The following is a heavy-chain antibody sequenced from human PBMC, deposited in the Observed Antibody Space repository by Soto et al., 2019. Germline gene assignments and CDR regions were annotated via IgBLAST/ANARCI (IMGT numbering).Heavy chain of an antibody. J-gene: IGHJ4*02. CDR1: GDSFSSSNW. D-gene: IGHD3-22*01. Sequence: QVQLQESGPGLVEPSGTLSLTCGVSGDSFSSSNWWTWIRQPPGKGLEWIGDILHTGHTDYSPSLRSRINNSIGTSKKEFSLHLTSVTATDTAVYYCARSPRRVDGKWFFDYWGPGALVTVSS. CDR3: ARSPRRVDGKWFFDY. V-gene: IGHV4-4*02. CDR2: ILHTGHT.